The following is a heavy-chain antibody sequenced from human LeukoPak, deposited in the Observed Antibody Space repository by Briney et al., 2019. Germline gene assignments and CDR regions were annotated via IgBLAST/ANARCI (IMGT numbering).Heavy chain of an antibody. CDR2: INHSGST. Sequence: SETLSLTCAVYGGSFSGYYWSWIRQPPGKGLEWIGEINHSGSTNYNPSLKSRVTISVDTSKNQFSLKLSSVTAEDTAVYYCARDESSGWSSFDYWGQGTLVTVSS. V-gene: IGHV4-34*01. J-gene: IGHJ4*02. CDR3: ARDESSGWSSFDY. CDR1: GGSFSGYY. D-gene: IGHD6-19*01.